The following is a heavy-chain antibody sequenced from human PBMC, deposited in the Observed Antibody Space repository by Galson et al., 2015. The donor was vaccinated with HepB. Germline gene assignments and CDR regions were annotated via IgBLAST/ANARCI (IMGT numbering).Heavy chain of an antibody. CDR2: IWYDGSNK. CDR3: ARVKYCSSTSCPDAFDI. J-gene: IGHJ3*02. D-gene: IGHD2-2*01. V-gene: IGHV3-33*01. Sequence: SLRLSCAASGFTFSSYGMHWVRQAPGKGLEWVAVIWYDGSNKYYADSVKGRSTISRDNSKNTLYLQMNSLRAEDTAVYYCARVKYCSSTSCPDAFDIWGQGTMVTVSS. CDR1: GFTFSSYG.